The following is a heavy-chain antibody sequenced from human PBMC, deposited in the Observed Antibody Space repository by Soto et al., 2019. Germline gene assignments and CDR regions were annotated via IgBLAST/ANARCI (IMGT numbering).Heavy chain of an antibody. CDR3: ARQNYDFWSGYFAGFGMDV. D-gene: IGHD3-3*01. Sequence: QVQLVESGGGVVQPGRSLRLSCAASGFTFSSYGMHWVRQAPGKGLEWVAVIWYDGSNKYYADSVKGRFTISRDNSKNTLYLQMNSLRAEDTAVYYCARQNYDFWSGYFAGFGMDVWGQGTMVTVSS. J-gene: IGHJ6*02. V-gene: IGHV3-33*01. CDR1: GFTFSSYG. CDR2: IWYDGSNK.